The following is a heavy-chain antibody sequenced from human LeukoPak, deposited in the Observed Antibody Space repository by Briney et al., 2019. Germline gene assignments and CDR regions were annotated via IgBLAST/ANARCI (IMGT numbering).Heavy chain of an antibody. J-gene: IGHJ5*02. CDR3: ARDKVDSSGWAEYNWFDP. D-gene: IGHD6-19*01. V-gene: IGHV4-34*01. CDR2: INHSGST. CDR1: ARSFSVYY. Sequence: SETLSLTCALYARSFSVYYWSWIRQPPGRGLEWIGEINHSGSTNYNPSLKSRVTISVDTSKNQFSLKLSSVTAADTAVYYCARDKVDSSGWAEYNWFDPWGQGTLVTVSS.